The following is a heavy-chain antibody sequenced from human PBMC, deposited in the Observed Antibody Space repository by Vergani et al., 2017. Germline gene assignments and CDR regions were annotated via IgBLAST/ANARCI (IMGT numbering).Heavy chain of an antibody. Sequence: QVQLVQSGAEVKKPGSSVKVSCKASGGTFSSYAISWVRQAPGQGLEWMGGIIPIFGTANYAQKFQGRVTITADESTSTAYMELSSLRSEDTAVYYCARDLGKILYDYSNQHYYMDGWGKGTTVTVSS. D-gene: IGHD4-11*01. CDR3: ARDLGKILYDYSNQHYYMDG. CDR1: GGTFSSYA. CDR2: IIPIFGTA. J-gene: IGHJ6*03. V-gene: IGHV1-69*01.